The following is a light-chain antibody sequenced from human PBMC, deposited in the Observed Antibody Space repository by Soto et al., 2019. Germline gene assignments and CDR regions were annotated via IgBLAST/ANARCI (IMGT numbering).Light chain of an antibody. Sequence: DIVLPQSPDPLSLSPGERSTLSCMASQSVSSYLAWYQQKPGQAPRLLIYGASSRATGIPDRFSGSGSGTDFTLTISRLEPEDFAVYYCQQYGSAPPITFGQGTRLEIK. J-gene: IGKJ5*01. CDR3: QQYGSAPPIT. V-gene: IGKV3-20*01. CDR2: GAS. CDR1: QSVSSY.